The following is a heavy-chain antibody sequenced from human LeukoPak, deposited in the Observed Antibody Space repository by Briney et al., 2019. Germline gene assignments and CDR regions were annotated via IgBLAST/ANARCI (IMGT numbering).Heavy chain of an antibody. CDR3: ARDPSNNSGNNAWFDY. V-gene: IGHV1-18*01. D-gene: IGHD1-26*01. CDR1: GYTFNRLG. Sequence: PEASVRVSCKASGYTFNRLGISWVRQAPGQGPEWMGWISCYNGDTHYAQNYQGRLTMTTDTSTITAYMELRSLRSDDTAVYYCARDPSNNSGNNAWFDYWGQGTLVTVSS. J-gene: IGHJ5*01. CDR2: ISCYNGDT.